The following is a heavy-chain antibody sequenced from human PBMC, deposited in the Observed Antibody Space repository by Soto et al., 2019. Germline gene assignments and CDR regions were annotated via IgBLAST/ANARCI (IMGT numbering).Heavy chain of an antibody. V-gene: IGHV4-39*01. Sequence: ETLSLTCTVSGGSISSSSYYWGWIRQPPGKGLEWIGSIYYSGSTYYNPSLKSRVTISVDTSKNQFSLKLSSVTAADTAVYYCASDRVVVAATRWGDYYYYGMGVWGQGTTVTVSS. J-gene: IGHJ6*02. CDR3: ASDRVVVAATRWGDYYYYGMGV. CDR2: IYYSGST. D-gene: IGHD2-15*01. CDR1: GGSISSSSYY.